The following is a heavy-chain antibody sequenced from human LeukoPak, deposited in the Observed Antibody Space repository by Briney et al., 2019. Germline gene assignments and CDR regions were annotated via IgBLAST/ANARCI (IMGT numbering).Heavy chain of an antibody. V-gene: IGHV1-18*01. J-gene: IGHJ6*02. CDR3: ARVGPVGNYYGMDV. CDR2: ISGYQGST. CDR1: GYTFTNYG. D-gene: IGHD6-13*01. Sequence: ASVTVSCKASGYTFTNYGITWVRQAPGQGLEWMGWISGYQGSTKYAQNFQGRVTMTIDTSTSTAYMELRSLRSDDTAVYYCARVGPVGNYYGMDVWGQGTTVTVSS.